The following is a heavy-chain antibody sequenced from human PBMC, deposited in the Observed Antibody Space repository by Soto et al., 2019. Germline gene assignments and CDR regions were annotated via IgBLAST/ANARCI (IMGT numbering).Heavy chain of an antibody. D-gene: IGHD3-10*01. CDR2: FDPEDGET. CDR1: GYTLTELS. V-gene: IGHV1-24*01. Sequence: ASVKVSCKVSGYTLTELSMHWVRQAPGKGLEWMGGFDPEDGETIYAQKFQGRVTMTEETSTDTAYMELSSLRSEDKAVYYCARGHGLKAYVLSYYSTDVWGQGTTVTVS. J-gene: IGHJ6*02. CDR3: ARGHGLKAYVLSYYSTDV.